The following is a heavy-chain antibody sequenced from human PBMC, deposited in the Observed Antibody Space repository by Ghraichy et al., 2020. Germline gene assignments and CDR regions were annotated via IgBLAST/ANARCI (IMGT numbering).Heavy chain of an antibody. D-gene: IGHD1-26*01. CDR3: VSPLQGWELSY. J-gene: IGHJ4*02. Sequence: GESLNISCSASGFTFSTSVMHWVRQAPGKGLEYVSAISSNGGNTYYADSVKGRFTISRDNSKNTLYLQMSSLRAEDTAVYYCVSPLQGWELSYWGQGTLVTVSS. CDR1: GFTFSTSV. CDR2: ISSNGGNT. V-gene: IGHV3-64D*06.